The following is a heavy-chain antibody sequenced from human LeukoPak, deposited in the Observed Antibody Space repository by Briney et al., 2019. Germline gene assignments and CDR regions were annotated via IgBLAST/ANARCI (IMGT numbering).Heavy chain of an antibody. J-gene: IGHJ4*02. V-gene: IGHV4-38-2*02. Sequence: SETLSLTCTVSGYSISSGYYWGWIRPPPGKGLEWIGSIYHSGSTYYNPSLKSRVTISVDTSKNQFSLKLSSVTAADTAVYFCSSGYYDYYFDYWGQGTLVTVSS. CDR2: IYHSGST. CDR3: SSGYYDYYFDY. D-gene: IGHD3-22*01. CDR1: GYSISSGYY.